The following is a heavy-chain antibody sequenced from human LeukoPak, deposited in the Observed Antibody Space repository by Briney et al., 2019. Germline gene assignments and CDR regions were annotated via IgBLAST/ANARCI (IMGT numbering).Heavy chain of an antibody. CDR1: GGSISSYY. J-gene: IGHJ4*02. Sequence: SETLSLTCTVSGGSISSYYWSWIRQPPGKGLKWIGYIYYSGSTNYNPSLKSRVTISVDTSKNQFSLKLSSVTAADTAVYYCARSPPPYYDSSGYPIHWGQGTLVTVSS. V-gene: IGHV4-59*01. D-gene: IGHD3-22*01. CDR3: ARSPPPYYDSSGYPIH. CDR2: IYYSGST.